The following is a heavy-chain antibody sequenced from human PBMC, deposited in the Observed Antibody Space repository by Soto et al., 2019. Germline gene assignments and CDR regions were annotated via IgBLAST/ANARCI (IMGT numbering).Heavy chain of an antibody. CDR3: ASGYCSSTSCYTGAFDI. CDR2: IKQDGSEK. J-gene: IGHJ3*02. V-gene: IGHV3-7*03. Sequence: WWSLRLSCAASGFTFSSYWMSWFRQAPGKGLEWVANIKQDGSEKYYVDSVKGRFTISRDNAKNSLYLQMNSLRAEDTAVYYCASGYCSSTSCYTGAFDIWGQGTMVTVSS. D-gene: IGHD2-2*02. CDR1: GFTFSSYW.